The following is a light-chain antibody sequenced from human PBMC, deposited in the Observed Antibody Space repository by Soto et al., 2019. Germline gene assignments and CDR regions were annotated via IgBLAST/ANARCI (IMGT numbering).Light chain of an antibody. J-gene: IGKJ4*01. Sequence: EIMLTQSPATLSLSPGERATLSCRASQSVSSYLAWYQQKPGQAPRLLIYDASNRATGIPARFCGSGSGTDFTLTISSLEPEDFAVYYCQQRSNWPLTFGGGTKVEIK. CDR1: QSVSSY. CDR2: DAS. V-gene: IGKV3-11*01. CDR3: QQRSNWPLT.